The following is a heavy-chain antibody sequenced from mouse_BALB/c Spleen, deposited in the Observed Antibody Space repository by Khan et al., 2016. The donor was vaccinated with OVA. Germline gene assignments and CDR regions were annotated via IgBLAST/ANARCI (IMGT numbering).Heavy chain of an antibody. Sequence: EVQRVESGAELVRSGASVKLSCTASGFNIKDYYMHWVKQRPEQGLEWIGWIDPENGDTEYAPKFQGKATMTADTSSNTAYLQLRSLTSEDTAVYYCNAWGAMDYWGQGTSVTVSS. CDR1: GFNIKDYY. CDR3: NAWGAMDY. J-gene: IGHJ4*01. CDR2: IDPENGDT. V-gene: IGHV14-4*02.